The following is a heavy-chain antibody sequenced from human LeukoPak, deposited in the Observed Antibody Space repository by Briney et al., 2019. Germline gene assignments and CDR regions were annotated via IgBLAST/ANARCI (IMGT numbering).Heavy chain of an antibody. D-gene: IGHD3-10*01. CDR3: TRDTYGLEDY. J-gene: IGHJ4*02. V-gene: IGHV3-74*01. CDR1: GFTFSSYR. CDR2: INPDGSSP. Sequence: GGSLRLSCAASGFTFSSYRMHWVRQAPGEGLVWVSRINPDGSSPDYADSVKGRFTISRDNAKKTLYLQMNSLRAEDTAVYYCTRDTYGLEDYWGQGTLVTVSS.